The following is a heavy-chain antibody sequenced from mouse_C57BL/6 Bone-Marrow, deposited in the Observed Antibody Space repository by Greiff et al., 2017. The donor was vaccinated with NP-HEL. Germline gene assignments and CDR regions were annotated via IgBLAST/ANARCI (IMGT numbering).Heavy chain of an antibody. D-gene: IGHD1-1*01. J-gene: IGHJ3*01. CDR2: ILPGRGSP. V-gene: IGHV1-9*01. Sequence: VQLQQSGAELMKPGASVKLSCKATGYTFTGSWIEWVKQTPGHGLEWIGEILPGRGSPNYNEKVKGKATFTAAKSSHTAYLHMSSLTTEDSAIYYCASYSYGDAYWGKGTLVTVSA. CDR1: GYTFTGSW. CDR3: ASYSYGDAY.